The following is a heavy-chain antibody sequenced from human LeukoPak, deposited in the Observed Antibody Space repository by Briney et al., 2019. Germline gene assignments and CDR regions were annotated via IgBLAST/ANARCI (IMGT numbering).Heavy chain of an antibody. CDR1: GFTFSSYS. CDR3: ARERLSDYYDSSGFYP. J-gene: IGHJ5*02. D-gene: IGHD3-22*01. Sequence: GGSLRLSCSASGFTFSSYSMNWVRQAPGKGLEWLSYITSSSTTIYYADSVRGRFTVSRDNAKNSLYLQMNSPRDEDTAVYYCARERLSDYYDSSGFYPWGQGTLVTVSS. V-gene: IGHV3-48*02. CDR2: ITSSSTTI.